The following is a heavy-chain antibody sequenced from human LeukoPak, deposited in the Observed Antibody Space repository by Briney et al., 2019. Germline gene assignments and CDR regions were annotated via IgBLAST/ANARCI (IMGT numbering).Heavy chain of an antibody. CDR2: IYHTGST. J-gene: IGHJ5*02. CDR3: ARASYYGAGNSPFDP. D-gene: IGHD3-10*01. V-gene: IGHV4-4*07. Sequence: SETLSLTCSVSGGSMNSYFWSWIRQSAGKGLEWIVRIYHTGSTTYNPTFKTRVTMSVDLANNRFSLKLTSVTAADTATYYCARASYYGAGNSPFDPWGQGTLVTVSS. CDR1: GGSMNSYF.